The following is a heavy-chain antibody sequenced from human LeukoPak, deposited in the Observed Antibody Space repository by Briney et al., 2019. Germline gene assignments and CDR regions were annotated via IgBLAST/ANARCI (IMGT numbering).Heavy chain of an antibody. D-gene: IGHD2-2*01. V-gene: IGHV4-34*01. CDR3: ARDVVVVPAAIHYGMDV. Sequence: PSETLSLTCAVYGGSFSDYFWGWIRQPPGKGLEWIGEINHSGRTYYNPSLKSRVTITVDTSKNQFSLNLSSVTAADTAVYYCARDVVVVPAAIHYGMDVWGQGTTVTVSS. CDR1: GGSFSDYF. CDR2: INHSGRT. J-gene: IGHJ6*02.